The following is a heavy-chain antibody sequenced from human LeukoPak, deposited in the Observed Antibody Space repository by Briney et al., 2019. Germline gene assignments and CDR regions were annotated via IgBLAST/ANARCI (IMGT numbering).Heavy chain of an antibody. CDR2: ISSDGSNT. V-gene: IGHV3-74*01. CDR3: ARGGYGSGSYPQDS. CDR1: GFTLSRYW. Sequence: GGSLRLSCAASGFTLSRYWMHWVRQVPGKGLVWVSYISSDGSNTSYADSVKGRFTISRDNAKNTVYLQMSSLRAEDTAVYYCARGGYGSGSYPQDSWGQGTLVTVSS. D-gene: IGHD3-10*01. J-gene: IGHJ4*02.